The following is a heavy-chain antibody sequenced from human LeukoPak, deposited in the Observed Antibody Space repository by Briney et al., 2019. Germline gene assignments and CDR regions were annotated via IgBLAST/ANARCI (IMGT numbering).Heavy chain of an antibody. D-gene: IGHD3-10*01. J-gene: IGHJ4*02. CDR2: IYNGGST. CDR3: AKDSRFSMVRGVITDY. V-gene: IGHV3-53*01. Sequence: GGSLRLSCAASGFTVSSNYMSWVRQAPGKGLEWVSVIYNGGSTYYADSVKGRFTISRDNSKNSLYLQMNSLRAEDTAVYYCAKDSRFSMVRGVITDYWGQGTLVTVSS. CDR1: GFTVSSNY.